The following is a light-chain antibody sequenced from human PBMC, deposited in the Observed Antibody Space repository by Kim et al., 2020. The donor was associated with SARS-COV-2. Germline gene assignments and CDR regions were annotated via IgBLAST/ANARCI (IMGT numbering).Light chain of an antibody. V-gene: IGLV1-51*01. CDR2: DNN. Sequence: GQKRTISRSGSSSNIGNNYVSWYQQSPGTAPTLLIYDNNKRPSGIPDRFSGSKSGTSATLGITGLQTGDEADYYCGTWDSSLSAVVFGGGTQLTVL. CDR1: SSNIGNNY. J-gene: IGLJ2*01. CDR3: GTWDSSLSAVV.